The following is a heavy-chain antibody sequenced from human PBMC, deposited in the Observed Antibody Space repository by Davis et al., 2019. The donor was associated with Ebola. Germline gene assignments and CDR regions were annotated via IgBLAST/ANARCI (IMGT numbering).Heavy chain of an antibody. V-gene: IGHV3-74*01. CDR1: GFTFSSYW. CDR3: VRDPALVVTGGGWFFGL. D-gene: IGHD2-21*02. CDR2: INSDGSAT. J-gene: IGHJ2*01. Sequence: GESLKISCVASGFTFSSYWMHWVRQAPGKGLVWVARINSDGSATSNADSVKGRFTVSRDNAKNSLYLQMNSLRAEDTAVYYCVRDPALVVTGGGWFFGLWGRGTLVTVSS.